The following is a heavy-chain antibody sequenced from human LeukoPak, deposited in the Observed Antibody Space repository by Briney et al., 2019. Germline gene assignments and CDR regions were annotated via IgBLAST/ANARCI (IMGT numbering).Heavy chain of an antibody. D-gene: IGHD3-22*01. CDR3: AKDPAGGYDSSGYPDY. J-gene: IGHJ4*02. Sequence: PGGSLRLSCAASGFTFSSYGMHWVRQAPGKGLEWVAVISYDGSNKYYADSVKGRFTISRDNSKNTLYLQMNSLRAEDTAVYYCAKDPAGGYDSSGYPDYWGQGTLVTVSS. CDR1: GFTFSSYG. V-gene: IGHV3-30*18. CDR2: ISYDGSNK.